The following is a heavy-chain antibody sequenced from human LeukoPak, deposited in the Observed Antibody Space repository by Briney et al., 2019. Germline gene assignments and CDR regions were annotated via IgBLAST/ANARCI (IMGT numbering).Heavy chain of an antibody. CDR2: TFYRSKWYN. Sequence: SQTLSLTCAISGDSVSSNSVAWNWIRQSPSRGLEWLGRTFYRSKWYNDCAVSVKSRITIIPDTSKNQFSLQLSSVTPEDTAVYYCARGKYSAFDTWGQGTMVTVSS. D-gene: IGHD2/OR15-2a*01. J-gene: IGHJ3*02. V-gene: IGHV6-1*01. CDR1: GDSVSSNSVA. CDR3: ARGKYSAFDT.